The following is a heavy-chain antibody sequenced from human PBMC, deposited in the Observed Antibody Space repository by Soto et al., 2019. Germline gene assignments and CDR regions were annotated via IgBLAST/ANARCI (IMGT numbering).Heavy chain of an antibody. D-gene: IGHD5-12*01. CDR1: GFTFSSYG. V-gene: IGHV3-30*18. CDR3: AKPARDSGYDYYFDY. CDR2: ISYDGSNK. J-gene: IGHJ4*02. Sequence: GSRRLSCAASGFTFSSYGMHWVRQAPGKGLEWVAVISYDGSNKYYADSVKGRFTISRDNSKNTLYLQMNSLRAEDTAVYYCAKPARDSGYDYYFDYWGQGTLVTVSS.